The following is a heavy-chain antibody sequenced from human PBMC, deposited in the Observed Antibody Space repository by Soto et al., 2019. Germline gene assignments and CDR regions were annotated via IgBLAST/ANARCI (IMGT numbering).Heavy chain of an antibody. Sequence: ASAKVSCKASGYTFTSYDINWVRQATGQGLEWMGWMNPNSGNTGYAQRFQGRVTMTRNTSISTAYMELSSLRSEDTAVYYCARGEKVLRFLEWLSRPYYFDYWGQGTLVTVSS. CDR1: GYTFTSYD. CDR3: ARGEKVLRFLEWLSRPYYFDY. J-gene: IGHJ4*02. V-gene: IGHV1-8*01. CDR2: MNPNSGNT. D-gene: IGHD3-3*01.